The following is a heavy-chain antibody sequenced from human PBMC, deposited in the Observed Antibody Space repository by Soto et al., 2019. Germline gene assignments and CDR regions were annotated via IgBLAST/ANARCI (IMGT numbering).Heavy chain of an antibody. J-gene: IGHJ4*02. Sequence: SETLSLTCTVSGGSISSGGYYWSWLRQHTGKGLEWIGYIYYSGSTYYNPSLKSRFTISVDTSKNQFSLKLSSVTAADTAVYYCARAAYCSGGSCRGRFDYWGQGTLVTVSS. CDR1: GGSISSGGYY. V-gene: IGHV4-31*03. CDR2: IYYSGST. CDR3: ARAAYCSGGSCRGRFDY. D-gene: IGHD2-15*01.